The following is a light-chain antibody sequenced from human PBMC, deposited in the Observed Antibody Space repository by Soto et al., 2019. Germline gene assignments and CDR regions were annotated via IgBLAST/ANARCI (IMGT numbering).Light chain of an antibody. Sequence: EIVLTQAPGTLSFSSGERANLSCRARQKISSSYLAWYQQKPGQAPRFLIYGASSRATGIPDRFSGSGSGTDFTLTISRLEPEDFAVYYCQQYGSTPPITFGQGTRLEIK. CDR2: GAS. CDR3: QQYGSTPPIT. V-gene: IGKV3-20*01. CDR1: QKISSSY. J-gene: IGKJ5*01.